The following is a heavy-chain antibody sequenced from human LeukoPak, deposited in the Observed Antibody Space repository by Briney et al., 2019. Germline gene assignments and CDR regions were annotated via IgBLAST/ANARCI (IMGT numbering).Heavy chain of an antibody. CDR3: AKDAYYHVAGKGAFDI. V-gene: IGHV3-23*01. CDR2: ISGSGGST. Sequence: GGSLRLYCAASGFTFSSYAMSWVRQAPGKGLEWVSAISGSGGSTYYADSVKGRFTISRDNSKNTLYLQMNSLRAEDTAVYYCAKDAYYHVAGKGAFDIWGQGTMVAVSS. J-gene: IGHJ3*02. CDR1: GFTFSSYA. D-gene: IGHD6-19*01.